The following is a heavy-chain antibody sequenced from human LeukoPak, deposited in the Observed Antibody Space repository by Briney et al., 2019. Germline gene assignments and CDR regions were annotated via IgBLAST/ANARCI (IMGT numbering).Heavy chain of an antibody. CDR2: INPIFGTA. Sequence: SVKVSCKASGGTFSSYAISWVRQAPGQGLEWMGGINPIFGTANYAQKFQGRVTITADESTSTAYMELSSLRSEDTAVYYCARDHIAAAGTTDYYYMDVWGKGTTVTVSS. V-gene: IGHV1-69*13. D-gene: IGHD6-13*01. CDR1: GGTFSSYA. CDR3: ARDHIAAAGTTDYYYMDV. J-gene: IGHJ6*03.